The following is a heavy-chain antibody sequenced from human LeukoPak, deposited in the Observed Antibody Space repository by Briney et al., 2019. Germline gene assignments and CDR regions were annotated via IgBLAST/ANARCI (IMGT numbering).Heavy chain of an antibody. Sequence: PGGSLRLSCAASGFTFSSYWMSWVRQAPGKGLEWVANIKQDGSEKYYVDSVKGRFTISRDNAKNSLYLQMNSLRAEDTALYYCARDGIAVAGQDYYYYYYMDVWGKGTTVTVSS. V-gene: IGHV3-7*03. CDR2: IKQDGSEK. J-gene: IGHJ6*03. CDR1: GFTFSSYW. D-gene: IGHD6-19*01. CDR3: ARDGIAVAGQDYYYYYYMDV.